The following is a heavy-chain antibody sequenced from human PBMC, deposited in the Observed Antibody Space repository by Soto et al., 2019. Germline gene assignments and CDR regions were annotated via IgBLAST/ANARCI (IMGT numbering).Heavy chain of an antibody. Sequence: GGSLRLSCAASGFMFSNHGMHWVRQAPGKGLEWVAVIWSDGNNRYYADSVKGRFTISRDNTKNTVYLQMNSLRAEDTAVYYCARGDYHDTSGPFSDAFDVWGQGTMVTVSS. D-gene: IGHD3-22*01. CDR2: IWSDGNNR. CDR1: GFMFSNHG. CDR3: ARGDYHDTSGPFSDAFDV. J-gene: IGHJ3*01. V-gene: IGHV3-33*01.